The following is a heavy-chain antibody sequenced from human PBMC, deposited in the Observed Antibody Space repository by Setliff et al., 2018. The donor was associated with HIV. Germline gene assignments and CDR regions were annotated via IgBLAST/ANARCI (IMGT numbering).Heavy chain of an antibody. Sequence: PSETLSLTCTVSGASMTDFYWSWIRQTPGKGLEWIGQIYYNGITNYNPSLKSRVSMSMDTSKTQFSLRLSSVTAADTAVYYCARIFGGNSAPFDPWGQGILVTVSS. CDR2: IYYNGIT. D-gene: IGHD2-21*02. CDR3: ARIFGGNSAPFDP. V-gene: IGHV4-59*01. CDR1: GASMTDFY. J-gene: IGHJ5*02.